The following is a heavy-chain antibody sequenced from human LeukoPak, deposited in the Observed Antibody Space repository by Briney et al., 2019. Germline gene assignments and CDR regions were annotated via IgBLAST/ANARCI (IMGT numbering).Heavy chain of an antibody. D-gene: IGHD5-24*01. V-gene: IGHV3-11*01. CDR1: GFTFSDYY. CDR3: ARRITRDAYIMGGYDF. Sequence: NTGGSLRLSCAASGFTFSDYYMSWIRQAPGKGPEWVSYISSGGSTIFYADSVKGRFTMSRDNAKNSLSLQMHSLRAEDTAMYYCARRITRDAYIMGGYDFWGQGTLVTVSS. CDR2: ISSGGSTI. J-gene: IGHJ4*02.